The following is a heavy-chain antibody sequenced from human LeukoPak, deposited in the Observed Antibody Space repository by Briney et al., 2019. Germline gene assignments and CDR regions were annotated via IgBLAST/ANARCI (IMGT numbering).Heavy chain of an antibody. CDR3: AKGPYSGFS. J-gene: IGHJ5*02. CDR2: IYTSGST. Sequence: SETLSLTCTVSGASISSFYWNWIRQPAGKGLEWIGRIYTSGSTNYNPSLKSRVTISVDTSKNQFSLKLSSVTAADTAVYYCAKGPYSGFSWGQGTLVTVSS. V-gene: IGHV4-4*07. D-gene: IGHD1-26*01. CDR1: GASISSFY.